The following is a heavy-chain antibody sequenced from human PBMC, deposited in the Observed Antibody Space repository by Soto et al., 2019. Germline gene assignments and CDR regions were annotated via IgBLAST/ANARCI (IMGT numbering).Heavy chain of an antibody. CDR1: GFTFSNFA. Sequence: PGGSLRLSCAASGFTFSNFAMHWVRQAPGKGLEWVAVISLDGNNEHYADSVKGRFAISRDISRSTLYLQMNSLRTEDTALYFCARDPRFCSGANCYYSTNFDYWGQGTLVTVSS. CDR2: ISLDGNNE. J-gene: IGHJ4*02. D-gene: IGHD2-15*01. V-gene: IGHV3-30*03. CDR3: ARDPRFCSGANCYYSTNFDY.